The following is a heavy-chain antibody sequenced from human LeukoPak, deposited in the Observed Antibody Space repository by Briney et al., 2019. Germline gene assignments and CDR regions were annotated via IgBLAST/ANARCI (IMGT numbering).Heavy chain of an antibody. CDR2: IYPRDGST. Sequence: GASVKVSCKASGYSFTSNYIHWVRQAPGQGLEWMGVIYPRDGSTSYAQKFQGRVTVTRDTSTSTVHMELSGLRSEDTAVYYCARDQEAFVYWGQGTLVTVSS. CDR3: ARDQEAFVY. J-gene: IGHJ4*02. CDR1: GYSFTSNY. V-gene: IGHV1-46*01.